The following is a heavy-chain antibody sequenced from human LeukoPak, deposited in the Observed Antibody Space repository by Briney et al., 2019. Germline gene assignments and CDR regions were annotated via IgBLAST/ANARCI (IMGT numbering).Heavy chain of an antibody. CDR3: ARELVVKQDLAY. Sequence: GGSLRLSCAASGFSFSSYTMNWVRQAPGKGLEWVSIISSSSSYIYYADSVKGRFTISRDNAKNALYLQMNSLRVEDTAVYYCARELVVKQDLAYWGQGTLVTVSS. D-gene: IGHD2-15*01. CDR1: GFSFSSYT. CDR2: ISSSSSYI. V-gene: IGHV3-21*01. J-gene: IGHJ4*02.